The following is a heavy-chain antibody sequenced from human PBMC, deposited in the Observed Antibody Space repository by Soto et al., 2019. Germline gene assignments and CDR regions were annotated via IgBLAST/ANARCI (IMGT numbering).Heavy chain of an antibody. Sequence: QVQLVQSGAEVKKPGSSVKVSCKASGGTFSSYAISWVRQAPGQGLEWMGGIIPIFGTANYAQKFQGRVTITADESTSTAYMELSSLSSEDTAVYYCAIRYCSGGSCYSRPEYFQHWGQGTLVTVSS. D-gene: IGHD2-15*01. V-gene: IGHV1-69*12. J-gene: IGHJ1*01. CDR3: AIRYCSGGSCYSRPEYFQH. CDR2: IIPIFGTA. CDR1: GGTFSSYA.